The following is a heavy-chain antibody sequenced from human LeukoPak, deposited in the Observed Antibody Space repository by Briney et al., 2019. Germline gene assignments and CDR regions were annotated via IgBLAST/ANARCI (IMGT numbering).Heavy chain of an antibody. CDR3: AISSRYANY. J-gene: IGHJ4*02. V-gene: IGHV5-51*01. Sequence: GESLTISCKGSGDSFTGYWIGWVRQMPGKGLEWMGIIYPGDADTSYSPSFKGQVTLSANTSIRTAYVQWSSLKAPAPAMFSSAISSRYANYGCQGTLVIVSA. CDR2: IYPGDADT. CDR1: GDSFTGYW. D-gene: IGHD2-2*01.